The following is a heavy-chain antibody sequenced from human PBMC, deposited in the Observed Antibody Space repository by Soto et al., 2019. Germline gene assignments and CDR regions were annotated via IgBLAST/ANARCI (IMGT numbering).Heavy chain of an antibody. D-gene: IGHD3-22*01. CDR1: GFTFSSYG. CDR2: ISYDGSNK. CDR3: AKDPYDSSGYSFGGYFDY. J-gene: IGHJ4*02. Sequence: QVQLVESGGGVVQPGRSLRLSCAASGFTFSSYGMHWVRQAPGKGREWVAVISYDGSNKYYADSVKGRFTISRDNSKNTLYLQMNSLRAEDTAVYYCAKDPYDSSGYSFGGYFDYWGQGTLVTVSS. V-gene: IGHV3-30*18.